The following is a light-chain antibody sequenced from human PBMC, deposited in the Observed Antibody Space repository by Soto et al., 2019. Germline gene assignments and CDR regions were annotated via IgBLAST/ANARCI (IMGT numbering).Light chain of an antibody. CDR2: DAS. CDR1: QSVSSY. J-gene: IGKJ2*01. CDR3: QQRSNPYT. V-gene: IGKV3-11*01. Sequence: EIVLTQSPATLSLSPWERVTLSCRASQSVSSYLAWYQQKPGQAPRLLIYDASNRATGIPARFSGSGSGTDFTLTISSLEPEDFAVYYCQQRSNPYTFGQGTKLEIK.